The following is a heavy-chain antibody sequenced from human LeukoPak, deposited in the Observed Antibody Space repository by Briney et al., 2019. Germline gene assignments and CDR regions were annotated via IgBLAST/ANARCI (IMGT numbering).Heavy chain of an antibody. CDR2: IYSGGST. D-gene: IGHD3-10*01. CDR3: ARSGNYCNAFDY. J-gene: IGHJ4*02. V-gene: IGHV3-53*01. CDR1: GFTVSSNY. Sequence: GGSLRLSCAVSGFTVSSNYMNWVRQAPGKGLEWVSVIYSGGSTYYADSVKGRFTISRDNSKNTLYLQMNSLRAEDTAVYYCARSGNYCNAFDYWGQGTLVTVSS.